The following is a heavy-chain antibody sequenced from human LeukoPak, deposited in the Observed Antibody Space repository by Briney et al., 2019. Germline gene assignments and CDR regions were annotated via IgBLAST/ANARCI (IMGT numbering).Heavy chain of an antibody. V-gene: IGHV4-61*02. J-gene: IGHJ4*02. D-gene: IGHD3-9*01. CDR1: GGSISISSYY. Sequence: SETLSLTCTVSGGSISISSYYWSWIRQPAGKGLEWIGRIYTSGSTNYNPSLKSRVTISVDTSKNQFSLKLSSVTAADTAVYYCARGAYYDILTGYSTGTFDYWGQGTLVTVSS. CDR3: ARGAYYDILTGYSTGTFDY. CDR2: IYTSGST.